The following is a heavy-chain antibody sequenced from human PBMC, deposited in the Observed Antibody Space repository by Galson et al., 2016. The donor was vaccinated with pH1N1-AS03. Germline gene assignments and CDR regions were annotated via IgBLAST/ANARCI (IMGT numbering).Heavy chain of an antibody. V-gene: IGHV3-48*02. D-gene: IGHD5-12*01. Sequence: SLRLSCAASEFTFSFYHMSWVRQAPGKGLEWVSYINSRSDTIYYADSARGRFTISRDNAKNSLFLQMSSLRDDDTAVYYCARDSGYGGAFDNWGQGALVTVSS. CDR2: INSRSDTI. CDR1: EFTFSFYH. CDR3: ARDSGYGGAFDN. J-gene: IGHJ4*02.